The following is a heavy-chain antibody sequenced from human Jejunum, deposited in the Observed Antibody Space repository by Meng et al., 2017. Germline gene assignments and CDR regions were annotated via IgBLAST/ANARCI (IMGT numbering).Heavy chain of an antibody. Sequence: PHVWDAGLLQPPETPSLTCAGSGGPLKDFYWNWIRQPPGKGLEWIGEISHSGSTNYNPSLKSRVTISVDRSQNQLSLKLTSVSGTDTAVYFCARALGAYGDSGFAYWGQGALVTVSS. CDR2: ISHSGST. CDR3: ARALGAYGDSGFAY. V-gene: IGHV4-34*01. J-gene: IGHJ4*02. D-gene: IGHD4-17*01. CDR1: GGPLKDFY.